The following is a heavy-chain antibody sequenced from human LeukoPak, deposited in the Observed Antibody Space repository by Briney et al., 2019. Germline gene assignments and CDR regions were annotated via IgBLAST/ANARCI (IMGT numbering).Heavy chain of an antibody. V-gene: IGHV1-18*01. Sequence: ASVKVSCKASGYTFTSYGISWVRQAPGQGLEWMGWISAYNGNTNYAQKLQGRVTMTTDTSTSTAYMELRSLRSDDTAVYYCARDLPRIGMATIKGFTYWGQGTLVTVSS. CDR2: ISAYNGNT. CDR1: GYTFTSYG. J-gene: IGHJ4*02. CDR3: ARDLPRIGMATIKGFTY. D-gene: IGHD5-24*01.